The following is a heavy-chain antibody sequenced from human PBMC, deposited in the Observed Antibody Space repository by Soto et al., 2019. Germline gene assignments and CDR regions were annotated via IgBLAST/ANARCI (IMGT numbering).Heavy chain of an antibody. V-gene: IGHV3-21*01. CDR3: AREEVSRPNTYHGLDV. CDR2: ISSRSVYI. Sequence: EVQLVESGGGLVKPGGSLRLSCAASGFTFNTYTINWVRQAPGKGLEWVSSISSRSVYIYYADSVKGRFTTSRDDARNSLYLQMNSVRAEDTAVYYCAREEVSRPNTYHGLDVWGQGTTVTVSS. CDR1: GFTFNTYT. J-gene: IGHJ6*02.